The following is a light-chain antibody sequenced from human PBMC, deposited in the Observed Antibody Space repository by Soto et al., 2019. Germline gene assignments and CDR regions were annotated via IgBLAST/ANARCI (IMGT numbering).Light chain of an antibody. Sequence: QSVLTQPPSASGTPGQRVTFSCSGGSSNIGTNTVNWYQQLPGTAPKLLVYNNNHRPSGGPDLFSGSKSGTSASLAISGLQSEDETDYYCATWDDSLNGWVFGGGTKLTVL. J-gene: IGLJ3*02. CDR3: ATWDDSLNGWV. V-gene: IGLV1-44*01. CDR1: SSNIGTNT. CDR2: NNN.